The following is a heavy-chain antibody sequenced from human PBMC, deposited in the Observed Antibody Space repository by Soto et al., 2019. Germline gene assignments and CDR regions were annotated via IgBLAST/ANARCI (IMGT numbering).Heavy chain of an antibody. D-gene: IGHD6-19*01. CDR1: GYTFTSYG. V-gene: IGHV1-18*01. J-gene: IGHJ6*03. CDR2: ISAYNGNT. CDR3: ARVSSGWYWGGYYYYYYMDV. Sequence: QVPLVQSGAEVKKPGASVKVSCKASGYTFTSYGISWVRQAPGQGLEWMGWISAYNGNTNYAQKLQGRVTMTTDTSTSTAYMELRSLRSDDTAVYYCARVSSGWYWGGYYYYYYMDVWGKGTTVTVSS.